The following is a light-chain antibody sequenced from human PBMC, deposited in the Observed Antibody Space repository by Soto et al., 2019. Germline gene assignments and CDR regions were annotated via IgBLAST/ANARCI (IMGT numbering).Light chain of an antibody. J-gene: IGKJ2*01. CDR3: QQSNNWPYT. CDR1: QSVSDN. CDR2: GAS. Sequence: EIVMTQSPATLSVSPGERANLSCRDSQSVSDNLAWYQRKPGQAPRLLIYGASTRATGIPARFSGSGSETEFTLTISSLQSEDFAIYYCQQSNNWPYTFGQGTKVDIK. V-gene: IGKV3-15*01.